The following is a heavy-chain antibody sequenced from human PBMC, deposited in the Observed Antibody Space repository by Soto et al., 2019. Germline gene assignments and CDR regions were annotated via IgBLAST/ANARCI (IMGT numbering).Heavy chain of an antibody. CDR3: AKDRNFPWYCSGGSCYENWFDP. CDR1: GFTFSSYG. D-gene: IGHD2-15*01. V-gene: IGHV3-30*18. J-gene: IGHJ5*02. Sequence: VGSLRLSCAASGFTFSSYGMHWVRQAPGKGLEWVAVISYDGSNKYYADSVKGRFTISRDNSKNTLYLQMNSLRAEDTAVYYCAKDRNFPWYCSGGSCYENWFDPWGQGTLVTVSS. CDR2: ISYDGSNK.